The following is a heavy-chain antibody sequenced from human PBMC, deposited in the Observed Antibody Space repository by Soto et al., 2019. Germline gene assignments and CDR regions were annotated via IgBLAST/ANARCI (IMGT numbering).Heavy chain of an antibody. D-gene: IGHD2-8*02. CDR2: ISYDGSNK. J-gene: IGHJ6*02. CDR3: AKDLVLWRWLQNGGDGMDV. CDR1: GFTFSSYG. Sequence: PGGSLRLSCAASGFTFSSYGMHWVRQAPGKGLEWVAVISYDGSNKYYADSVKGRFTISRDNSKNTLYLQMNSLRAEDTAVYYCAKDLVLWRWLQNGGDGMDVWGQGTTVTVSS. V-gene: IGHV3-30*18.